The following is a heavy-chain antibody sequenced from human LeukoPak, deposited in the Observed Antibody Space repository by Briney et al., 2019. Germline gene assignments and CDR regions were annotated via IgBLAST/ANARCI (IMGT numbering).Heavy chain of an antibody. J-gene: IGHJ3*02. CDR2: ISSNGGST. V-gene: IGHV3-64D*06. CDR1: GFTFSSYA. Sequence: GGPLRLSCSASGFTFSSYAMHWVRQAPGKGLEYVSAISSNGGSTYYADSVKGRFTISRDNSKNTLYLQMSSLRAEDTAVYYCVLPFSSLGAFDIWGQGTMVTVSS. CDR3: VLPFSSLGAFDI. D-gene: IGHD6-6*01.